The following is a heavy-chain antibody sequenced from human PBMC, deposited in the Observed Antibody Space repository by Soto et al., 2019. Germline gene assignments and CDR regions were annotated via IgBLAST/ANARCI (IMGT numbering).Heavy chain of an antibody. CDR1: GDTFTSYY. Sequence: ASVNVSCKAPGDTFTSYYMHWVRQAPGHGLEWMGVINPNGGSTRFAQKFQGRVTMTSDTTTSTVYIELRGLTSEDTAVYYCARSSGVVFGIITDATIWFVPWGEGILVTVYS. D-gene: IGHD3-3*01. CDR3: ARSSGVVFGIITDATIWFVP. CDR2: INPNGGST. J-gene: IGHJ5*02. V-gene: IGHV1-46*01.